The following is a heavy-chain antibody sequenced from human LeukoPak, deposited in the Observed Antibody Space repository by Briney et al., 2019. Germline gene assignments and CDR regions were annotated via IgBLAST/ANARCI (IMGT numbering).Heavy chain of an antibody. CDR3: ATDRGYFSFDY. CDR1: GFTFSSYW. J-gene: IGHJ4*02. V-gene: IGHV3-7*01. Sequence: GVSLRLCCAASGFTFSSYWMTWGRQAPGKGLEWVGNIHLEGSEKYYVDSVKGRFTISRDNAKNSLYLQMNRLRAEDTAVYYCATDRGYFSFDYWGQGTLVTVSS. D-gene: IGHD3-22*01. CDR2: IHLEGSEK.